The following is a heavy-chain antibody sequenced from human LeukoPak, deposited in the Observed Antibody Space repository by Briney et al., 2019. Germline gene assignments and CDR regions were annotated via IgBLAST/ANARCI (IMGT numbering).Heavy chain of an antibody. CDR3: ARQTEYSSSSGYYYYYMGV. Sequence: SETLSLTCTVSGGSISSYYWSWIRQPPGKGLEWIGYIYYSGSTNYNPSLKSRVTISVDTSKNQFSLKLSSVTAADTAVFYCARQTEYSSSSGYYYYYMGVWGKGTTVTVSS. CDR1: GGSISSYY. V-gene: IGHV4-59*08. J-gene: IGHJ6*03. CDR2: IYYSGST. D-gene: IGHD6-6*01.